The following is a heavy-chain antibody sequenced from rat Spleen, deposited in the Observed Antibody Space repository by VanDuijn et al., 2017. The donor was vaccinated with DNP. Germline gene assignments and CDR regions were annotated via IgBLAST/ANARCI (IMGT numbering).Heavy chain of an antibody. CDR1: GFNFNDYW. J-gene: IGHJ2*01. Sequence: EVKLVESGGGLVQPGGSLKLSCAASGFNFNDYWMGWVRQAPGKGLEWIGQINKGSTTISYTPSLKDKFTISRDNAQNTLYLQMRKLGSEDTAIYYCAKGPNYGGDSDYFDYWGQGVMVTVSS. D-gene: IGHD1-11*01. CDR2: INKGSTTI. CDR3: AKGPNYGGDSDYFDY. V-gene: IGHV4-2*01.